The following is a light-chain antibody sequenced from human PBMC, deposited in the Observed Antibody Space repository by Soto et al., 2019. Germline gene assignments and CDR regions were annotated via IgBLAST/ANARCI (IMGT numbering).Light chain of an antibody. CDR2: AAS. CDR3: QQYNNWPQT. Sequence: EIVLTQSPGTLSLSPGERATLSCWASQSVSSDLAWYQQRPGQAPRLLIYAASTRATGIPARFGRSGSASGREFTLIISSLKSEDFEVYYCQQYNNWPQTFGQGTKVDIK. V-gene: IGKV3-15*01. CDR1: QSVSSD. J-gene: IGKJ1*01.